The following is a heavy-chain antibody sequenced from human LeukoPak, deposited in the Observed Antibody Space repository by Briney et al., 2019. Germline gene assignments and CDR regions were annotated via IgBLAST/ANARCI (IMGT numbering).Heavy chain of an antibody. D-gene: IGHD1-1*01. Sequence: PGGSLRLSCAASGFTFSSYSMNWVRQAPGKGLEWVSYISSCSSTIYYADPVKGRFTISRDNAKDSLYLQMNSQSEGDKAVYFFARARNEDYWGQGTLVTVSS. CDR2: ISSCSSTI. V-gene: IGHV3-48*02. J-gene: IGHJ4*02. CDR3: ARARNEDY. CDR1: GFTFSSYS.